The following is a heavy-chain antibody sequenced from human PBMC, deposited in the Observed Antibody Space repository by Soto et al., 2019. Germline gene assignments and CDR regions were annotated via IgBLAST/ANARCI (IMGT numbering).Heavy chain of an antibody. D-gene: IGHD6-6*01. J-gene: IGHJ4*02. CDR3: AKRSRSSTFVY. CDR1: GFTFSSYA. Sequence: EVQLLESGGGLVQPGESLRLSCAASGFTFSSYAMSWVRQAPGKGLEWVSVISGSDDSTYYADSVKGRFTISRDNSKNSLYLQMNSLRAEDTAVYYCAKRSRSSTFVYWGQGTLVTVSS. CDR2: ISGSDDST. V-gene: IGHV3-23*01.